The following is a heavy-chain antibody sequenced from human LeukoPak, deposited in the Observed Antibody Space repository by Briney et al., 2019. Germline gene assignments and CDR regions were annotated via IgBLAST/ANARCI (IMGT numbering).Heavy chain of an antibody. CDR1: GFTFTNYA. CDR2: IGASGGNT. Sequence: GGSLRLSCATSGFTFTNYAMSWVRQAPGKGLEWVSAIGASGGNTYYADSVKGRFTISRDNSKNMLYPQMNSLRAEDTAVYYCAKDRIKDGYNDYWGQGILVTVSS. J-gene: IGHJ4*02. V-gene: IGHV3-23*01. D-gene: IGHD5-24*01. CDR3: AKDRIKDGYNDY.